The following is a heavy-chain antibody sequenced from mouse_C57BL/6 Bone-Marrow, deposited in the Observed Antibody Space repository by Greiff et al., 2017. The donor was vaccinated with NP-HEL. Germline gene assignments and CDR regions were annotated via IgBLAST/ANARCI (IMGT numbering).Heavy chain of an antibody. CDR3: ASNWDAMDY. CDR2: ISNGGGSS. Sequence: EVMLVESGGGLVQPGGSLKLSCAASGFTFSDYYMYWVRQTPEKRLEWVAYISNGGGSSSYPYTVKGRFPFSRANAKHPLYLQLRRLESEDTAMYYCASNWDAMDYWGQGTSVTVSS. J-gene: IGHJ4*01. V-gene: IGHV5-12*01. CDR1: GFTFSDYY.